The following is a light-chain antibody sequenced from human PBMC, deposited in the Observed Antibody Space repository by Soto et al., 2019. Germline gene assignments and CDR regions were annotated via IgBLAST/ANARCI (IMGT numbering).Light chain of an antibody. J-gene: IGKJ4*01. CDR2: DTS. CDR3: QQYENWPLT. V-gene: IGKV3-11*01. CDR1: QSVSRY. Sequence: NMLTLSAATLSLSPRERATLSCRASQSVSRYLAWYQQKPGQAPTLLIYDTSYRATGIPTRFSGSGSGTDFTLTISSLAPEDFALYYCQQYENWPLTFAGGTKVDI.